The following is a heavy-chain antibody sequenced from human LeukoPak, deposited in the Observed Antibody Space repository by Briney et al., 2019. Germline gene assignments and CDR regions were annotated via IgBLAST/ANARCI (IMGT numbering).Heavy chain of an antibody. CDR2: IYPGDSDT. Sequence: LGESLKISCKGSGYSFPNYWIGWVRQMPGKGLEWMGIIYPGDSDTTYSPSFQGQVTISADKSISTAYLQWSSLKASDTAMYYCARRGPVVGVLYFDCWGQGTLVTVSS. J-gene: IGHJ4*02. CDR1: GYSFPNYW. V-gene: IGHV5-51*01. CDR3: ARRGPVVGVLYFDC. D-gene: IGHD6-19*01.